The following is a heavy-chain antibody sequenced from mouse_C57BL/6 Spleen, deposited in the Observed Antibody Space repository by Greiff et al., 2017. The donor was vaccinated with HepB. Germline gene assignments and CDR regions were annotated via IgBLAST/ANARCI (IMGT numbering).Heavy chain of an antibody. Sequence: VQLKESGTELVKPGASVKLSCKASGYTFTSYWMHWVKQRPGQGLEWIGNINPSNGGTNYNEKFKSKATLTVDKSSSTAYMQLSSLTSEDSAVYYCARDYGYRDWYFDVWGTGTTVTVSS. CDR3: ARDYGYRDWYFDV. CDR1: GYTFTSYW. J-gene: IGHJ1*03. V-gene: IGHV1-53*01. CDR2: INPSNGGT. D-gene: IGHD2-2*01.